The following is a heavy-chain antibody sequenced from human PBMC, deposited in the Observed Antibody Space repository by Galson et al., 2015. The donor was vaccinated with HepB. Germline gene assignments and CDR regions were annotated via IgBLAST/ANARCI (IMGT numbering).Heavy chain of an antibody. V-gene: IGHV5-51*03. Sequence: AEVKKPGESLKISCKGSGYSFTSYWIGWVRQMPGKGLEWMGIIYPGDSDTRYSPSFQGQVTISADKSISTAYLQWSSLKASDTAMYYCAIRGDCSSTSCYIGLDFDYWGQGTLVTVSS. J-gene: IGHJ4*02. D-gene: IGHD2-2*02. CDR3: AIRGDCSSTSCYIGLDFDY. CDR1: GYSFTSYW. CDR2: IYPGDSDT.